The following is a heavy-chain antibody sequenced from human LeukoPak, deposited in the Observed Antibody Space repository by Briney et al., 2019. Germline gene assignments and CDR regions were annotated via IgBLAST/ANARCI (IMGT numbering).Heavy chain of an antibody. CDR3: ARGDSSGYPPFNY. D-gene: IGHD3-22*01. CDR2: IYHSGST. Sequence: SETLSLTCTVSGGSISSYYWGWIRQPPGKGLEWIGSIYHSGSTYYNPSLKSRVTISVDTSKNQFSLKLSSVTAADTAVYYCARGDSSGYPPFNYWGQGTLVTVSS. CDR1: GGSISSYY. V-gene: IGHV4-38-2*02. J-gene: IGHJ4*02.